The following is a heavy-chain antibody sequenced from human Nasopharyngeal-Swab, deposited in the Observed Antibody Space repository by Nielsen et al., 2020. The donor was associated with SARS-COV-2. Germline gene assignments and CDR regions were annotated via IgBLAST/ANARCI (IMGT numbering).Heavy chain of an antibody. CDR1: RFTVSDFY. Sequence: ESLKISCAASRFTVSDFYMSWVRQPPGKGLEWIGYISHNSGTNYNPSLKSRVTMFMDTSKNQFSLKLRSVTAADTAVYYCAKEGATGWFDPWGQGTLVTVSS. CDR2: ISHNSGT. V-gene: IGHV4-59*02. J-gene: IGHJ5*02. CDR3: AKEGATGWFDP.